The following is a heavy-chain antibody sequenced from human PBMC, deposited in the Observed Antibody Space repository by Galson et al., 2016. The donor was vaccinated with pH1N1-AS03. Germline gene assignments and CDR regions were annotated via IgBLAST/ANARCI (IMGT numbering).Heavy chain of an antibody. CDR1: RGSVHTDDYF. CDR2: VFYTGAT. J-gene: IGHJ6*02. Sequence: ETLSLTCTVSRGSVHTDDYFWTWIRQPPGKGLEWNGHVFYTGATNYNPSVKGRVTISIDTSNNKFSLRLNSVSASDTAVYYCARDASGLDVWGQGTTVTVS. V-gene: IGHV4-61*08. CDR3: ARDASGLDV.